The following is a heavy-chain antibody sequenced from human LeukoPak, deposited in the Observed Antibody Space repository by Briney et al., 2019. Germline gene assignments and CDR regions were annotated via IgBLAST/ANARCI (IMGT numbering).Heavy chain of an antibody. V-gene: IGHV4-61*02. J-gene: IGHJ5*02. CDR2: IYTSGST. D-gene: IGHD6-13*01. CDR3: AREYSSSWYRVRRNWFDP. Sequence: PSETLSLTCTVSGGSINSGSYYWSWIRQPAGKGLEWIGRIYTSGSTKYNPSLKSRVTMSVDTSKNQFSLKLSSVTAADTAVYYCAREYSSSWYRVRRNWFDPWGQGTLVTVSS. CDR1: GGSINSGSYY.